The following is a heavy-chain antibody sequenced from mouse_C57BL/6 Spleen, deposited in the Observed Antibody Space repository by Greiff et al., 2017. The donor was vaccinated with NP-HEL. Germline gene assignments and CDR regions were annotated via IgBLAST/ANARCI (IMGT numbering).Heavy chain of an antibody. J-gene: IGHJ4*01. CDR1: GFSFNTYA. V-gene: IGHV10-1*01. CDR3: VRHDGYSRDAMDY. D-gene: IGHD2-3*01. Sequence: EVQLVESGGGLVQPKGSLKLSCAASGFSFNTYAMNWVRQAPGKGLEWVARIRSKSNNYATYYADSVKDRFTISRDDSESMLYLQMNNLKTEDTAMYYCVRHDGYSRDAMDYWGQGTSVTVSS. CDR2: IRSKSNNYAT.